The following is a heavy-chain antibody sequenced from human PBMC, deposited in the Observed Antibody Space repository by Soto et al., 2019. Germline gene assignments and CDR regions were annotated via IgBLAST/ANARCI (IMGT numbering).Heavy chain of an antibody. CDR3: ARTLGADSSGYYGSGCFDY. Sequence: QVQLQESGPGLVKPSQTLSLTCTVSGGSISSGGYYWSWIRQHPGKGLEWIGYIYYSGSTYYNPSLKRRVTISVDTSKNQFSLKLSSVTAADTAVYYCARTLGADSSGYYGSGCFDYWGQGTLVTVSS. V-gene: IGHV4-31*03. J-gene: IGHJ4*02. D-gene: IGHD3-22*01. CDR2: IYYSGST. CDR1: GGSISSGGYY.